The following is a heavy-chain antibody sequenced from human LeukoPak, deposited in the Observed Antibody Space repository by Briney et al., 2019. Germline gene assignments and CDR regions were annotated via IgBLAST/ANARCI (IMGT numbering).Heavy chain of an antibody. D-gene: IGHD3-3*01. V-gene: IGHV1-46*04. CDR2: INPSGGST. CDR1: GYIFTSYF. CDR3: AKDSWSGFIFDY. J-gene: IGHJ4*02. Sequence: ASVKVSCKASGYIFTSYFMHWVRQAPGQGLEWMGLINPSGGSTYYADSVKGRFTISRDNSKNTLYLQMNSLRAEDTAVYYCAKDSWSGFIFDYWGQGTLVTVSS.